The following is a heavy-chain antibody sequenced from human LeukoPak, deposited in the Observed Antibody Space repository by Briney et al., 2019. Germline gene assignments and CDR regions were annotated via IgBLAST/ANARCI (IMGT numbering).Heavy chain of an antibody. CDR2: IIPIFGTA. CDR3: ARERSGDIVATRESYGMDV. J-gene: IGHJ6*02. CDR1: GGTFSSYA. V-gene: IGHV1-69*13. Sequence: SVKVSCKASGGTFSSYALSWVRQAPGQGLEWMGGIIPIFGTANYAQKVQGRVTITSDESTSTAYMELSSLRSEDTAVYYCARERSGDIVATRESYGMDVWGQGTTVTVSS. D-gene: IGHD5-12*01.